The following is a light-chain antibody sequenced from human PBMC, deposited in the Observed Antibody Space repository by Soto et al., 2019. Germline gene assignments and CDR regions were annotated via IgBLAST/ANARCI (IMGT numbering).Light chain of an antibody. CDR3: SSYAGSSTYV. Sequence: QSVLTQPPSASGSPGQSFTISFTGTSSDVGGYDYVSWYQQHPGKAPKLMIYEVSKRPSGVPDRFSGSKSGNTASLTVSGLQAEDEADYYCSSYAGSSTYVFGTGTKVTVL. J-gene: IGLJ1*01. V-gene: IGLV2-8*01. CDR1: SSDVGGYDY. CDR2: EVS.